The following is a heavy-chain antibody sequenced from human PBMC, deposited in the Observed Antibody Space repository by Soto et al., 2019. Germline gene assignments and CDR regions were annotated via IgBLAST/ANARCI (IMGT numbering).Heavy chain of an antibody. CDR2: IYPGDSDT. D-gene: IGHD1-26*01. V-gene: IGHV5-51*01. CDR3: ARQIGWSGYYYYFKDV. Sequence: PGESLKISCKGSGYSFSSYWIAWVRQMPGKGLEWMGFIYPGDSDTRYSASFQGQVTISADKSISTAYLQWSSLKASDTAMYYCARQIGWSGYYYYFKDVWGKGTTVTVSS. J-gene: IGHJ6*03. CDR1: GYSFSSYW.